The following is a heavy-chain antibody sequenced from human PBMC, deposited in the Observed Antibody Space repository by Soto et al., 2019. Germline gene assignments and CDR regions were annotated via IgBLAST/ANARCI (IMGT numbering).Heavy chain of an antibody. CDR1: GGSISSYY. J-gene: IGHJ4*02. CDR2: IYYSGST. Sequence: SETLSLTCTVSGGSISSYYWSWIRQPPGKGLEWIGDIYYSGSTNYNPSLKSRVTISVDTSKNQFSLKLSAVTAADTAVYYCARVAVVAATPAFDYWGQGTLVTVSS. CDR3: ARVAVVAATPAFDY. D-gene: IGHD2-15*01. V-gene: IGHV4-59*01.